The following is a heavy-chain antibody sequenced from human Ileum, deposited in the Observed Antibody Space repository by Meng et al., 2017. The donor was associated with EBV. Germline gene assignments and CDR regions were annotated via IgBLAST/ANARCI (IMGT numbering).Heavy chain of an antibody. CDR2: IIHGGSP. CDR3: ARRPTGIDY. Sequence: QVQLQQWGAGLVKPSETLYLACAVNGGSLSGAYWNWIRQPPGKGLEWIGEIIHGGSPSYNPSLKSRVNISIDTSNNQLSLMLSSVTAADTAVYYCARRPTGIDYWGQGTLVTVSS. CDR1: GGSLSGAY. J-gene: IGHJ4*02. V-gene: IGHV4-34*12. D-gene: IGHD2-8*02.